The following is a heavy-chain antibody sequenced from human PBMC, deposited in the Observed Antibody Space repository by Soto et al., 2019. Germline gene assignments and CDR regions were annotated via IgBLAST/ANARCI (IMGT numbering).Heavy chain of an antibody. Sequence: GGSLRLSCSASGFTFSDYAMHWVHQSPGKGLEHFSLINRDGTFTFYADSVKGRFTIARDNSKNTLYLQMNSLGGDDTAVYYFVNDHEGMDVWGQGTTVTVS. CDR2: INRDGTFT. V-gene: IGHV3-64D*06. J-gene: IGHJ6*02. CDR3: VNDHEGMDV. CDR1: GFTFSDYA.